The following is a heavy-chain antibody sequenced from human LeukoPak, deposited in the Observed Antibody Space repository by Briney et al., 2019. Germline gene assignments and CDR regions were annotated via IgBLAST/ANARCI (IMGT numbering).Heavy chain of an antibody. V-gene: IGHV3-7*01. CDR2: MKQDGSER. J-gene: IGHJ4*02. D-gene: IGHD6-13*01. Sequence: GGSLRLSCAASGFTFSSYWMTWVRQVPGKGLEWVANMKQDGSERYYVDSVTGRFAISRDNAKNSLYLQMNSLRAEDTAVYYCARMSSSSWFVCDYWGQGTLVTVSS. CDR1: GFTFSSYW. CDR3: ARMSSSSWFVCDY.